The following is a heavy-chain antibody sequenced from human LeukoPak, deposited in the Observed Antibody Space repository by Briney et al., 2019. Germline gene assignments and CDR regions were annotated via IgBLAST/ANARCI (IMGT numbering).Heavy chain of an antibody. J-gene: IGHJ4*02. V-gene: IGHV1-18*01. D-gene: IGHD6-19*01. CDR3: ARASGGWYGLDY. CDR1: GYTFSNFG. CDR2: ISAYNGNT. Sequence: ASVKVSCKASGYTFSNFGISWVRQAPGQGLEWMGWISAYNGNTDYAQKFQGRVTMTTDTSTTTAYMELRSLRSEDTAVYYCARASGGWYGLDYWGQGTLVTVSS.